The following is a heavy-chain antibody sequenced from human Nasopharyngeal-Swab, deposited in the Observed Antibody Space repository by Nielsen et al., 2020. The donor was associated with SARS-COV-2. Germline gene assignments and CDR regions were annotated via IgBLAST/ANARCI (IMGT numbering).Heavy chain of an antibody. Sequence: GESLKISCAASGFTFSSYGMHWVRQAPGKGLEWVAVIWYDGSNKYYADSAKGRFTISRDNPKNTLYLQMSSLRVEDTAVYYCAAPGTRCSGDKCDMWVFDYWGQGTQVTVSS. J-gene: IGHJ4*02. V-gene: IGHV3-33*01. CDR1: GFTFSSYG. D-gene: IGHD2-15*01. CDR3: AAPGTRCSGDKCDMWVFDY. CDR2: IWYDGSNK.